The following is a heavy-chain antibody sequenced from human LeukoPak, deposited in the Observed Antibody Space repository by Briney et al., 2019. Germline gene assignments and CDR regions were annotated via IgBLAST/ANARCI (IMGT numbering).Heavy chain of an antibody. Sequence: PGGSLRLSCAASGFTFSSYEMNWVRQAPGKGLEWVAYISQSGDNKDYADSVKGRFTISRDNAKNSLHLQMNSLRAEDTALYYCTREGSTSGFFWWGQGTLVTDSS. V-gene: IGHV3-48*03. CDR1: GFTFSSYE. CDR3: TREGSTSGFFW. J-gene: IGHJ4*02. D-gene: IGHD5-12*01. CDR2: ISQSGDNK.